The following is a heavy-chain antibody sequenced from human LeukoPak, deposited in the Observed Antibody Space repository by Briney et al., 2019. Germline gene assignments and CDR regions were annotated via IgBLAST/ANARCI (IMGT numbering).Heavy chain of an antibody. Sequence: ASVKVSCKVSGYTVTEVSMQWVRQAPGKGLEWMGGFDPEEGEIVYAKKFQVRITMTEDTATNTAYMDLSSLRPEDTAIYYCATEAVSLVSSGYRNFDYWGQGTLVTVSS. V-gene: IGHV1-24*01. CDR2: FDPEEGEI. J-gene: IGHJ4*02. D-gene: IGHD6-25*01. CDR3: ATEAVSLVSSGYRNFDY. CDR1: GYTVTEVS.